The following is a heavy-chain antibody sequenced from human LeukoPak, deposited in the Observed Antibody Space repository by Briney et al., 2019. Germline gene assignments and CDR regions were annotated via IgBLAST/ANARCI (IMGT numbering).Heavy chain of an antibody. J-gene: IGHJ4*02. Sequence: PGGSLRLSCAASGVSFSDSYMSWIRQAPGKGLEWVSYISSSGSTIYYADSVKGRFTISRDNAKNSLYLQMNSLRAEDTAVYYCARVVVVAANPEYYFDYWGQGTLVTVSS. CDR1: GVSFSDSY. CDR3: ARVVVVAANPEYYFDY. D-gene: IGHD2-15*01. V-gene: IGHV3-11*01. CDR2: ISSSGSTI.